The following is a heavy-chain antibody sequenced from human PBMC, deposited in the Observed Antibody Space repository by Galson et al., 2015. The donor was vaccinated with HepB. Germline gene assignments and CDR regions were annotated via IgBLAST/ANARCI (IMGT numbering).Heavy chain of an antibody. CDR2: ISYDGSNK. D-gene: IGHD3-22*01. CDR3: ARGLWHHDSSGYYGC. Sequence: SLRLSCAASGFTFSSYAMHWVRQAPGKGLEWVAVISYDGSNKYYADSVKGRFTISRDNSKNTLYLQMNSLRAEDTAVYYCARGLWHHDSSGYYGCWGQGTLVTVSS. CDR1: GFTFSSYA. V-gene: IGHV3-30-3*01. J-gene: IGHJ4*02.